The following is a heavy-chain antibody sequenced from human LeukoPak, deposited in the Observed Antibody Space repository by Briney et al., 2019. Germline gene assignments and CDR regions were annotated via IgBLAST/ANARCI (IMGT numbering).Heavy chain of an antibody. V-gene: IGHV3-30*03. CDR3: AREGRGGNK. CDR1: GFTFSSYG. CDR2: ISYDGSNK. J-gene: IGHJ4*02. D-gene: IGHD4-23*01. Sequence: GGSLRLSCAASGFTFSSYGMHWVRQAPGKGLEWVAVISYDGSNKYYADSVKGRFTISRDNAKNSLYLQMNSLRAEDTAVYYCAREGRGGNKWGQGTLVTVSS.